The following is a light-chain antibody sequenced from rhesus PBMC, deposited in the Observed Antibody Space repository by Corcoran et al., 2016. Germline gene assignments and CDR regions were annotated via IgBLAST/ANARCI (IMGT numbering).Light chain of an antibody. CDR1: SSNIGGYD. V-gene: IGLV1-64*01. CDR2: DNN. Sequence: QSVLTQPPSVSGAPGQKVNISCTGSSSNIGGYDVHWYQQLPGTAPKLLIYDNNKRPSGISDRFSGSKSGTSASLAITGLQTEHEADYYCQSYDSSLNAYIFGAGTRLTVL. J-gene: IGLJ1*01. CDR3: QSYDSSLNAYI.